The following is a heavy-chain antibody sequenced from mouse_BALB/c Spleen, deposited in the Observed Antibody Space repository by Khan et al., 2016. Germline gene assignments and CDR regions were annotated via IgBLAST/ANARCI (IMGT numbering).Heavy chain of an antibody. CDR2: ISSGGSS. Sequence: EVELVESGGGLVKPGGSLKLSCAASGFTFSSYAMSWVRQTPEKRLEWVASISSGGSSFYPDILKDRFTISRDNARNILFLQLSSLRSEDTAMYCCTAKVYYLDYWGQGTTLTVSS. V-gene: IGHV5-6-5*01. J-gene: IGHJ2*01. CDR1: GFTFSSYA. CDR3: TAKVYYLDY.